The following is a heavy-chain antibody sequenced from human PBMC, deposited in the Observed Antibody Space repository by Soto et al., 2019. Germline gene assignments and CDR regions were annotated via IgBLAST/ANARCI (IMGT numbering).Heavy chain of an antibody. D-gene: IGHD6-13*01. CDR2: FSDGGGST. CDR1: GFTFSDYA. CDR3: AKEWGIALCFDY. V-gene: IGHV3-23*01. J-gene: IGHJ4*02. Sequence: VQLLESGGGLVQPGGSLRLSCVVSGFTFSDYAMTWVRQAPGKGLEWVSSFSDGGGSTNYADSVKGRFTISRDNSKNTLYLQMNSLRAEDTAVYYCAKEWGIALCFDYWGQGPLVTVSS.